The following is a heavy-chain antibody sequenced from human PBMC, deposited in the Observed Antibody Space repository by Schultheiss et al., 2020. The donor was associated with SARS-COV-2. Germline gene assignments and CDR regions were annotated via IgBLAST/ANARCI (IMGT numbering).Heavy chain of an antibody. CDR3: AKAGYCSSTSCSEGAFDI. J-gene: IGHJ3*02. CDR2: IWYDGSNK. Sequence: GESLKISCAASGFTFSSYGMHWVRQAPGKGLEWVAVIWYDGSNKYYADSVKGRFTISRDNSKNTLYLQMNSLRAEDTAVYYCAKAGYCSSTSCSEGAFDIWGQGTMVTVSS. CDR1: GFTFSSYG. D-gene: IGHD2-2*01. V-gene: IGHV3-33*06.